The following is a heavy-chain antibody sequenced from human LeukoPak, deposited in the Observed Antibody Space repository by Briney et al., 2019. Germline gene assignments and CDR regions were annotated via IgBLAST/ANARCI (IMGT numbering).Heavy chain of an antibody. CDR3: ARATTVTTVGGEDY. J-gene: IGHJ4*02. D-gene: IGHD4-17*01. CDR2: IIPIFGTA. Sequence: GASVKVSCKASGGTFSSYAISWVRQAPGQGLEWMGGIIPIFGTANYAQKFQGRVTITADESTSTAYMELSSLRSEDTAVYYCARATTVTTVGGEDYWGQGTLVTVSS. CDR1: GGTFSSYA. V-gene: IGHV1-69*13.